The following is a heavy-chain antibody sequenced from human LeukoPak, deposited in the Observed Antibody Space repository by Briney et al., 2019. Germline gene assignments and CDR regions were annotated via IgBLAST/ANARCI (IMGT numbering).Heavy chain of an antibody. CDR3: AKDRSGYTYGPEYYYYMDV. CDR2: ISGSVRST. J-gene: IGHJ6*03. CDR1: GFTFSSYA. Sequence: GGSLRLSCAASGFTFSSYAMHWVRQAPGKGLEWVSGISGSVRSTYYADSVKGRFTIFRDNSKNTLYLQMNSLRAEDTAVYYCAKDRSGYTYGPEYYYYMDVWGKGTTVTISS. D-gene: IGHD5-18*01. V-gene: IGHV3-23*01.